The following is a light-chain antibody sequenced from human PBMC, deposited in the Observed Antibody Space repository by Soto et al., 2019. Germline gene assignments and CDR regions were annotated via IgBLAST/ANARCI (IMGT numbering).Light chain of an antibody. CDR3: AAWDDSVTAYV. CDR1: ASNVGSSV. J-gene: IGLJ1*01. Sequence: QSVVTQPPSASGTPGQRVTISCSGSASNVGSSVVNWYQQLPGAAPKLIIFNNNLRPSGVPDRFSGYKSGASASLVISGLHSEDEAEYWCAAWDDSVTAYVFGTGPSSPS. V-gene: IGLV1-44*01. CDR2: NNN.